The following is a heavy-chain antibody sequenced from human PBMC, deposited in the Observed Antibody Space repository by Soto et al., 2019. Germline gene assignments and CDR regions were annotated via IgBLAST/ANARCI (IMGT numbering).Heavy chain of an antibody. J-gene: IGHJ6*03. D-gene: IGHD4-4*01. CDR1: GGSGGFISSSRYH. CDR2: IYYSGST. Sequence: SETLSLTCTVSGGSGGFISSSRYHWGWIRQPPGKGLEWIGNIYYSGSTYYNPSLKSRVTISVDTSKNQFSLKLSSVTAADTAVYYCARLNDHSSNYGGYYYYYMDVWGKGTTVTVSS. V-gene: IGHV4-39*07. CDR3: ARLNDHSSNYGGYYYYYMDV.